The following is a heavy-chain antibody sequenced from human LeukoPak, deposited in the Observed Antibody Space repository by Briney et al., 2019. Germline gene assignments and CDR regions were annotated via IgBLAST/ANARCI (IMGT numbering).Heavy chain of an antibody. V-gene: IGHV4-59*01. D-gene: IGHD6-19*01. CDR1: GGSISSYY. Sequence: PSETLSLTCTVSGGSISSYYWSWIRQPPGKGLEWIGYIYYSGSTNYNPSLKSRVTISVDTSKNQFSLKLSSVTAADTAVYYCARDGVRSSEGSRFDPWGQGTLVTVSS. CDR2: IYYSGST. J-gene: IGHJ5*02. CDR3: ARDGVRSSEGSRFDP.